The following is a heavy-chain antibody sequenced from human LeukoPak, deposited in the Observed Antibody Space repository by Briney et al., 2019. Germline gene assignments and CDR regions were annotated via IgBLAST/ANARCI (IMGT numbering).Heavy chain of an antibody. Sequence: SETLSLTCAVYGGSFSGYYWSWIRQPPGKGLEWIGEINHSGSTYYNPSLKSRVTISVDTSKNQFSLKLSSVTAADTAVYYCARRSPLYNWFDPWGQGTLVTVSS. CDR1: GGSFSGYY. D-gene: IGHD3-10*01. V-gene: IGHV4-34*01. CDR3: ARRSPLYNWFDP. J-gene: IGHJ5*02. CDR2: INHSGST.